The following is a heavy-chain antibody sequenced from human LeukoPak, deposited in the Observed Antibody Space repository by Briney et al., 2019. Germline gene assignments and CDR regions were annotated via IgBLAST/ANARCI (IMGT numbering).Heavy chain of an antibody. CDR1: GFIFSTYW. J-gene: IGHJ3*02. D-gene: IGHD3-3*01. CDR2: IKQDGSEK. V-gene: IGHV3-7*03. Sequence: GGSLRLSCTTSGFIFSTYWMSWVRQAPGKGLEWVANIKQDGSEKYYVDSVKGRFTISRDNAKNSLYLQMNSLRDEDTAIYYCAKEVATYDFWSGPNAFDIWGQGTMVTVSS. CDR3: AKEVATYDFWSGPNAFDI.